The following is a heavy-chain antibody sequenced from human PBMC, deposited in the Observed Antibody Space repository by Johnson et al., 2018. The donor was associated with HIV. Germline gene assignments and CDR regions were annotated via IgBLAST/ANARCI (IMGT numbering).Heavy chain of an antibody. D-gene: IGHD6-13*01. V-gene: IGHV3-20*04. Sequence: VQLVESGGGVVRPGGSLRLSCAASEFTFDDYGMSWVRQAPGKGLEWVSGINWNGGSTGYADSVKGRFTISRDNSKNTLYLQMNSLRAEDTAVYYCAKDWDVAGPRLRLFGDKYSSSWGDGFDIWGQGTTGTVSS. CDR1: EFTFDDYG. CDR2: INWNGGST. CDR3: AKDWDVAGPRLRLFGDKYSSSWGDGFDI. J-gene: IGHJ3*02.